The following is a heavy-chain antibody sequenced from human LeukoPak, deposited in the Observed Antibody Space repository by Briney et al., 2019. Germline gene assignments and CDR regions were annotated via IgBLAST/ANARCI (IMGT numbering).Heavy chain of an antibody. J-gene: IGHJ4*02. V-gene: IGHV3-48*03. D-gene: IGHD6-13*01. Sequence: PGGSLRLSCAASGFTFSSYEMNWVRQAPGKGLEWVSYISSSGSFIYYADSVKGRFTISRDNAKNSLFLQMNSLRAEDTAVYYCARLILGIAAANDFWGQGTLVTVSS. CDR1: GFTFSSYE. CDR3: ARLILGIAAANDF. CDR2: ISSSGSFI.